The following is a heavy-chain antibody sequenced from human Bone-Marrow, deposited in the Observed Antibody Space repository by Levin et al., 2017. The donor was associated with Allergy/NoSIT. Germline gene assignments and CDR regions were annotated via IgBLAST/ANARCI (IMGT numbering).Heavy chain of an antibody. D-gene: IGHD1-26*01. CDR2: SSGSGANT. J-gene: IGHJ4*02. Sequence: GGSLRLSCAASGFTFSSFAMSWVRQAPGKGLEWVSASSGSGANTYYADSVKGRFTMSQDNSKNTVFLLLNSLRSEDTAVYYCARGWWALSGDFWGQGTLVTVSS. CDR3: ARGWWALSGDF. V-gene: IGHV3-23*01. CDR1: GFTFSSFA.